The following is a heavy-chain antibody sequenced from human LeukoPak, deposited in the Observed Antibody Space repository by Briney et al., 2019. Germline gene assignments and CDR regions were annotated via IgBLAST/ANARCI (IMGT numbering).Heavy chain of an antibody. Sequence: ASVKVSCKASGYTFTSYYMHWVRQAPGQGLEWMGWINPNSGGTNYAQKFQGRVTMTRDTSISTAYMELSRLRSDDTAVYYCARIGYYYGSGSYSNFDYWGQGTLVTVSS. D-gene: IGHD3-10*01. CDR3: ARIGYYYGSGSYSNFDY. CDR2: INPNSGGT. CDR1: GYTFTSYY. J-gene: IGHJ4*02. V-gene: IGHV1-2*02.